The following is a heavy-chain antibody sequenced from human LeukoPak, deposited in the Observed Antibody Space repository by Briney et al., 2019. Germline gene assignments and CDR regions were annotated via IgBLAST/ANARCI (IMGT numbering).Heavy chain of an antibody. CDR3: ARDSMVVVTIHDAFEI. V-gene: IGHV1-18*04. Sequence: AAVKVSCKASGYSFTNYGVSWVGQAPGQGREGLGWISAHNGKTDFSPRFHGRLILTTDTSTSTSYMELSSLRPDDTAVYFCARDSMVVVTIHDAFEIWGQGTRVTVSS. D-gene: IGHD3-22*01. CDR1: GYSFTNYG. J-gene: IGHJ3*02. CDR2: ISAHNGKT.